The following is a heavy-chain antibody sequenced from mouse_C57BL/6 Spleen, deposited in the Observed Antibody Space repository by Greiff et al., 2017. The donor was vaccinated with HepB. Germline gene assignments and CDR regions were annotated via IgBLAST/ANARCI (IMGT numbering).Heavy chain of an antibody. V-gene: IGHV1-15*01. D-gene: IGHD1-1*02. CDR1: GYTFTDYE. Sequence: QVQLQQSGAELVRPGASVTLSCKASGYTFTDYEMHWVKQTPVHGLEWIGAIDPETGGTAYNQKFKGKAILTADKSSSTAYMELRSLTSEDSAVYYCTRWGSYGFDYWGQGTTLTVSS. CDR2: IDPETGGT. CDR3: TRWGSYGFDY. J-gene: IGHJ2*01.